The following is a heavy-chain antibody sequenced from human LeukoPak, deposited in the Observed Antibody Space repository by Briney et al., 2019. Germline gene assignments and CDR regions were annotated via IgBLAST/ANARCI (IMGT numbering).Heavy chain of an antibody. D-gene: IGHD4-11*01. CDR2: INHSGST. CDR1: GGSLSGYY. V-gene: IGHV4-34*01. CDR3: ASREVGDYSNHGDVY. J-gene: IGHJ4*02. Sequence: SETLSLTCAVYGGSLSGYYWGWIRQPPGKGLEWIGEINHSGSTNYNPSLKSRVTISVDTSKNQFSLKLSSETAADTAVYYCASREVGDYSNHGDVYWGQGTLVTVSS.